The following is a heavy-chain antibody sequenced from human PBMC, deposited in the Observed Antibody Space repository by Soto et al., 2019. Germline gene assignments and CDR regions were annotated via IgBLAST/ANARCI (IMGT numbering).Heavy chain of an antibody. CDR2: IYYSGST. J-gene: IGHJ4*02. CDR3: ARLGTPVAPFDY. CDR1: GGSIRSYY. D-gene: IGHD4-17*01. Sequence: QVQLQESGPGLVEPSETLSLTCTVSGGSIRSYYWSWIRQPPGKGLEWIGNIYYSGSTNYNPSLKSRXXLXVXRSKNQFSLKLSSVTAADTAVYYCARLGTPVAPFDYWGQGTLVTVSS. V-gene: IGHV4-59*08.